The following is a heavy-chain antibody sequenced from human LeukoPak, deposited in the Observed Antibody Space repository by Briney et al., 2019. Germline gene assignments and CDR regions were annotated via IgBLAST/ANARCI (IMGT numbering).Heavy chain of an antibody. J-gene: IGHJ3*02. CDR3: ARARGSYAFDI. CDR2: IINSGDTM. D-gene: IGHD1-26*01. V-gene: IGHV3-11*04. Sequence: PGGSLRLSCAASGFTFSDYYMGWMRQAPGKGLEWVSYIINSGDTMYYVDSVKGRFTISRDNAKNSLFLQMSSLRVEDTTIYYCARARGSYAFDIWGQGTMVTVSS. CDR1: GFTFSDYY.